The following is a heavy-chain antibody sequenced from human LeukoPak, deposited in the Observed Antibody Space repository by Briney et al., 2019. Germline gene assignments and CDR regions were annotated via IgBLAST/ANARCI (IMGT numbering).Heavy chain of an antibody. D-gene: IGHD3-22*01. CDR1: GYTFTSYG. J-gene: IGHJ4*02. V-gene: IGHV1-18*01. CDR3: ARDRRSSRYYYDSSGYSDY. Sequence: GASVKVPCKASGYTFTSYGISWVRQAPGQGPEWMGWISAYNGNTNYAQKLQGRVTMTTDTSTSTAYMELRSLRSDDTAVYYCARDRRSSRYYYDSSGYSDYWGQGTLVTVSS. CDR2: ISAYNGNT.